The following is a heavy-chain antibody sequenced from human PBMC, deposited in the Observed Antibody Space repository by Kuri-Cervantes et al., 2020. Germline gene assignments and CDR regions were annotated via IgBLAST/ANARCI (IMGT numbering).Heavy chain of an antibody. V-gene: IGHV4-59*12. Sequence: GSLRLSCTVSGGSISSYYWSWIRQPPGKGLEWIGYIYYSGSTNYNPSLKSRVTISVDTSKNQFSLKLSSVTAADTAVYYCARAKQWLRSLDYWGQGTLVTVSS. CDR2: IYYSGST. CDR3: ARAKQWLRSLDY. D-gene: IGHD6-19*01. J-gene: IGHJ4*02. CDR1: GGSISSYY.